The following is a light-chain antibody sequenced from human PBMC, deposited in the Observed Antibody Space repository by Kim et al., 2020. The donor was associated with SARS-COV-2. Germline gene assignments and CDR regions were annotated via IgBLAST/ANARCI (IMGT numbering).Light chain of an antibody. CDR1: QGIGSY. CDR2: AAS. V-gene: IGKV1-9*01. CDR3: QRLNSYPLT. Sequence: IQLTQSPSSLSASVGDRVTITCRASQGIGSYLAWYQQKPPKAPKLLIHAASTVQSGVPSRFSGRGSGTDFSLTISSLQPEDFATYFCQRLNSYPLTFGGGTKVEI. J-gene: IGKJ4*01.